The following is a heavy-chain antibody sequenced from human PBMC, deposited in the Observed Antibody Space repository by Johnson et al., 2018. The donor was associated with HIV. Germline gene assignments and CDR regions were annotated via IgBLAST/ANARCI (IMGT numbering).Heavy chain of an antibody. CDR1: GFSFSSYA. V-gene: IGHV3-33*08. CDR2: ISFDGGDK. J-gene: IGHJ3*02. Sequence: QVQLVESGGGVVQPGRSLRLSCAASGFSFSSYAMHWVRQSPGKGLEWVAVISFDGGDKYYADSVKGRFTISRDNSKSTFFLQMNSLKTEDTAMYYCTTWGYGIGGAFDIWGQGTMVTVSS. D-gene: IGHD1-26*01. CDR3: TTWGYGIGGAFDI.